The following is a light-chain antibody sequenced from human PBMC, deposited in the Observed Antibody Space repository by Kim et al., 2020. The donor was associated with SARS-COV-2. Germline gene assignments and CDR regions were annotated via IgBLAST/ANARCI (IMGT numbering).Light chain of an antibody. CDR1: SSNIGAGYD. Sequence: QSVLTQPPSVSGAPGQRVRISCTGSSSNIGAGYDVYWYQQLPGKAPKLLMYNNKRPSGVPDRFSASKSGTSPSLAITGLQAEDEADYYCQSYDTSLNAWVFGGGTQLTVL. CDR2: NN. CDR3: QSYDTSLNAWV. V-gene: IGLV1-40*01. J-gene: IGLJ3*02.